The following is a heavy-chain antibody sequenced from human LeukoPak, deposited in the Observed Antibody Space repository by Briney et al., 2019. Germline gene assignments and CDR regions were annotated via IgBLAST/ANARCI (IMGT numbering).Heavy chain of an antibody. Sequence: PSETLSLTCAVSGGSISSNNWWSWVRQPPGKGLEWIGEIYHTGSTNYNPSLKSRVTISVDTSKNQFSLKLSSVTAADTAVYYCARGRDDYMDVWGKGTTVTVSS. V-gene: IGHV4-4*02. CDR2: IYHTGST. CDR3: ARGRDDYMDV. J-gene: IGHJ6*03. CDR1: GGSISSNNW. D-gene: IGHD3-10*01.